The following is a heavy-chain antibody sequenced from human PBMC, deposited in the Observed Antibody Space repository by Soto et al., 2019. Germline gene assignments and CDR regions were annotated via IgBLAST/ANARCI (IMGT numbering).Heavy chain of an antibody. D-gene: IGHD3-10*01. CDR1: GFTFSSYS. V-gene: IGHV3-48*01. CDR3: ARDDAAGWFDP. CDR2: ISSSSSTI. J-gene: IGHJ5*02. Sequence: EVQLVESGGGLVQPGGSLRLSCAASGFTFSSYSMNWVRQAPGKGLEGVSYISSSSSTISYSDSVTGRFTISRDNAKNSLDMQMNSRRAEDTAVYYCARDDAAGWFDPWGQGTLVTVSS.